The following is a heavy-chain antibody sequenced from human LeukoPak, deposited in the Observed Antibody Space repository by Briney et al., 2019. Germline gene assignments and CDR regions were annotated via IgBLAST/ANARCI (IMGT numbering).Heavy chain of an antibody. V-gene: IGHV3-7*01. J-gene: IGHJ4*02. CDR1: GFTFSSYW. D-gene: IGHD2-15*01. Sequence: GGSLRLPCAASGFTFSSYWMTWVRQAPGKGLEWVASINQDQNEIHYVDSVRGRFTISRDNAKNSLYLQMNSLRTEDTAVYYCARDFCSGGSCLDYWGQGTLVTVSS. CDR3: ARDFCSGGSCLDY. CDR2: INQDQNEI.